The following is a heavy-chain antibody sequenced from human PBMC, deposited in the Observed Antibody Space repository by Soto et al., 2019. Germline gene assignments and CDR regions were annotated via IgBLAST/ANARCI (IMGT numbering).Heavy chain of an antibody. Sequence: SETLSLTCTVSGGSISSGGHYWSWIRQHPGKGLEWIGYIYYSGSTYYNPSLKSRVTISVDTSKNQFSLKLSSVTAADTAVYYCAREVTITENAFDIWGQGTMVTVSS. V-gene: IGHV4-31*03. CDR2: IYYSGST. CDR3: AREVTITENAFDI. CDR1: GGSISSGGHY. J-gene: IGHJ3*02. D-gene: IGHD1-20*01.